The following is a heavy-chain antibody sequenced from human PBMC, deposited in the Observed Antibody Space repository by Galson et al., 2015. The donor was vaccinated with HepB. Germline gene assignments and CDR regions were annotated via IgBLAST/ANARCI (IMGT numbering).Heavy chain of an antibody. Sequence: SVTVSCKASGSTFTSYGISWVRQAPGQGLEWMGWISAYNGNTNYAQKLQGRVTMTTDTSTSTAYMELRSLRSDDTAVYYCARAIYYDTVGRVGAFDIWGQGTMVTVSS. V-gene: IGHV1-18*01. CDR3: ARAIYYDTVGRVGAFDI. J-gene: IGHJ3*02. CDR1: GSTFTSYG. CDR2: ISAYNGNT. D-gene: IGHD3-22*01.